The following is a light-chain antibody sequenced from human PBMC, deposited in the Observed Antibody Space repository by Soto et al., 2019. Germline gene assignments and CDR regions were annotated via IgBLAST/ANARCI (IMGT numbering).Light chain of an antibody. V-gene: IGKV3-20*01. CDR1: QSVSSSY. CDR3: QQYGNSPLT. CDR2: GAS. J-gene: IGKJ3*01. Sequence: EIVLTQSPGTLSLSPGERATVSCRASQSVSSSYLAWHQQKPGQAPRLLIYGASSRATGIPDRFSGSGSGTDFTLTIGRLEPEDFAVYYCQQYGNSPLTFGPGTKVDIK.